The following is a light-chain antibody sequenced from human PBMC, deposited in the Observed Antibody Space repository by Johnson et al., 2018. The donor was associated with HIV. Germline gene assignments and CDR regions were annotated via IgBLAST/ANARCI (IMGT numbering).Light chain of an antibody. Sequence: QSMLTQPPSVSAAPGQKVTISCSGSSSNIGSNFVSWYQQLPGTAPKVLIYEDNKRPSGIPDRFSGSKSATSATLGITGLQTGDEADYYCGTWDSSLSAGIFGTGTKVTVL. CDR3: GTWDSSLSAGI. J-gene: IGLJ1*01. CDR2: EDN. CDR1: SSNIGSNF. V-gene: IGLV1-51*02.